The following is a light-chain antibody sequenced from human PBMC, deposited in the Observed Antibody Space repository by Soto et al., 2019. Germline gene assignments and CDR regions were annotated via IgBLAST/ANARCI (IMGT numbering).Light chain of an antibody. Sequence: DIQMTQSPSSLSASVGARVSITCQASEDIRTSLSWFQHKPGRAPKLLIYGASYLETEVPSRFTRSDSETDFTLTISSLQPEDIATYYCQHYNNLPPFTFGAGTIVDIK. CDR1: EDIRTS. CDR3: QHYNNLPPFT. J-gene: IGKJ3*01. V-gene: IGKV1-33*01. CDR2: GAS.